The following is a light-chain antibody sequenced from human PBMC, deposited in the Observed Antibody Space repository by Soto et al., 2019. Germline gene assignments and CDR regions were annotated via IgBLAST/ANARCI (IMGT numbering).Light chain of an antibody. CDR2: GAS. V-gene: IGKV3-20*01. CDR1: QSVSSSY. CDR3: QQYGSSYT. J-gene: IGKJ2*01. Sequence: EIVLTQSPGTLSLSPGERATLSCRASQSVSSSYLAWYQQKPGQAPRLLIYGASSRATGIPNRFSGSWSETDFTLTISRLEPEDFAVYYCQQYGSSYTFGQGTKLEIK.